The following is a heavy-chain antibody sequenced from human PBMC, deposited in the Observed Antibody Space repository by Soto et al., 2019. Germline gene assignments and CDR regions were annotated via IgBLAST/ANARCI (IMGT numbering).Heavy chain of an antibody. V-gene: IGHV1-18*04. J-gene: IGHJ4*02. CDR1: GYTSADFG. Sequence: GASVKVSCKASGYTSADFGISWVRQAPGQGLEWMGWVSGNNGASNPAPKVQGRITMTLDTSTGVSYMALRSLRSDDTAVYYCATSRISIAVAGETEYYFDYWGQGTPVTVSS. CDR2: VSGNNGAS. D-gene: IGHD6-19*01. CDR3: ATSRISIAVAGETEYYFDY.